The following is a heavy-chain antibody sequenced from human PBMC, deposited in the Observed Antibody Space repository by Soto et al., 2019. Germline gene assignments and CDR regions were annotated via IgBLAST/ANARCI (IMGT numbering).Heavy chain of an antibody. J-gene: IGHJ6*02. CDR3: ARVPTSLSITMVRGVIPPRAYGMDV. CDR2: IYYSGST. CDR1: GGSISSYY. V-gene: IGHV4-59*01. D-gene: IGHD3-10*01. Sequence: PSETLSLTCTVSGGSISSYYWSWIRQPPGKGLEWIGYIYYSGSTNYNPSLKSRVTISVDTSKNQFSLKLSSVTAADTAVYYCARVPTSLSITMVRGVIPPRAYGMDVWGQGTTVTVS.